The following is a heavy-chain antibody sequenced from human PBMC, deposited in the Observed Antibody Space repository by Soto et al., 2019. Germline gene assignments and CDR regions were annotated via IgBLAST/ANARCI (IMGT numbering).Heavy chain of an antibody. CDR2: IYHSGST. CDR1: GGSISSSSYW. Sequence: PSETLSLTCTVSGGSISSSSYWWSCVRQPPGKGLEWIGEIYHSGSTNYNPSLKSRVTISVDKSKNQFSLKLSSVTAADTAVYYCARVSGSYYYGMDVWGQGTTVTVSS. D-gene: IGHD1-26*01. V-gene: IGHV4-4*02. J-gene: IGHJ6*02. CDR3: ARVSGSYYYGMDV.